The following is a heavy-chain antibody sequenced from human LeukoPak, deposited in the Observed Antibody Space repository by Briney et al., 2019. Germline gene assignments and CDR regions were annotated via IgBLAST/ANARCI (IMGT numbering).Heavy chain of an antibody. CDR3: ARCTASCYANAFDV. D-gene: IGHD2-2*01. CDR1: GFTFKNNA. CDR2: INGGGDDT. J-gene: IGHJ3*01. Sequence: GGSLRLSCAASGFTFKNNAMTWVRLAPGKGLEWVSAINGGGDDTEYADSVKGRFTISRANSKNTLYLQMNSLRTEDTAVYYCARCTASCYANAFDVWGQGTLLTVSS. V-gene: IGHV3-23*01.